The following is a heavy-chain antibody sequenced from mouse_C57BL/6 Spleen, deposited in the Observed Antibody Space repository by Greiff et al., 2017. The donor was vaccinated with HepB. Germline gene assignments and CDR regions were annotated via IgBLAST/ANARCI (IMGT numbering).Heavy chain of an antibody. Sequence: EVQVVESGAELVRPGASVKLSCTASGFNIKDDYMHWVKQRPEQGLEWIGWIDPENGDTEYASKFQGKATITADTSSNTAYLQLSSLTSEDTAVYYCTTTGSYWGQGTTLTVSS. D-gene: IGHD4-1*01. CDR1: GFNIKDDY. CDR2: IDPENGDT. J-gene: IGHJ2*01. V-gene: IGHV14-4*01. CDR3: TTTGSY.